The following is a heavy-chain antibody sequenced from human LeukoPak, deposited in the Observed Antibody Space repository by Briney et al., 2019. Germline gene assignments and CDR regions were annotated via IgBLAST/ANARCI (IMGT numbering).Heavy chain of an antibody. V-gene: IGHV1-18*01. CDR3: AREPVGYCSGGSCSGH. Sequence: ASVKVSCKASGYTFSSYTMNWVRQAPGQGLEWMGWISAYNGNTNYAQKLQGRVTMTTDTSTSTAYMELRSLRSDDTAVYYCAREPVGYCSGGSCSGHWGQGTLVTVSS. CDR2: ISAYNGNT. J-gene: IGHJ4*02. CDR1: GYTFSSYT. D-gene: IGHD2-15*01.